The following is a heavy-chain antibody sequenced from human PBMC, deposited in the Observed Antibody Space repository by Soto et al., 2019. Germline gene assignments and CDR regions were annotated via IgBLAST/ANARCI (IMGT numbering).Heavy chain of an antibody. CDR3: ARDDTRYCSGGSCYFDY. CDR1: GFTFSSYA. V-gene: IGHV3-30*04. J-gene: IGHJ4*02. Sequence: GGSLRLSCAASGFTFSSYAMHWVRQAPGKGLEWVAVISYDGSNKYYADSMKGRFTISRDNSKNTLYLQMNSLRAEDTAVYYCARDDTRYCSGGSCYFDYWGQGTLVTVSS. CDR2: ISYDGSNK. D-gene: IGHD2-15*01.